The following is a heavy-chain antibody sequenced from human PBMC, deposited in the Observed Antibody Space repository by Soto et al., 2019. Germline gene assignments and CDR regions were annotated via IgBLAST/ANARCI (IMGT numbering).Heavy chain of an antibody. CDR3: ARDLWGYCGTDCYPLDV. CDR2: LYNSGST. D-gene: IGHD2-21*02. CDR1: GGSISSYY. V-gene: IGHV4-59*01. J-gene: IGHJ6*02. Sequence: PSETLSLTCTVSGGSISSYYWSWIRQPPGKGLEWIGYLYNSGSTNYNPSLKSRVTISVDMSQNQFSLNLNYVTAADTAVYYCARDLWGYCGTDCYPLDVWGQGTTVTVSS.